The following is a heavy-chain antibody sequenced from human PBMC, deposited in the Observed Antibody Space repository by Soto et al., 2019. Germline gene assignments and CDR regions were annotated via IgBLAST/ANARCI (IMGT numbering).Heavy chain of an antibody. CDR3: ARDSHSGGPRENEAFDV. V-gene: IGHV1-3*01. J-gene: IGHJ3*01. D-gene: IGHD6-25*01. CDR1: GFTFSDNL. Sequence: QVQLVQSGAELKTPGASVNISCTASGFTFSDNLINWVRQAPGQGLEWMGWLNPDTGNTSYSETFQGRVTLSRHSSASIAYLELSDLETEDTSRYSCARDSHSGGPRENEAFDVWGQGTMITVSS. CDR2: LNPDTGNT.